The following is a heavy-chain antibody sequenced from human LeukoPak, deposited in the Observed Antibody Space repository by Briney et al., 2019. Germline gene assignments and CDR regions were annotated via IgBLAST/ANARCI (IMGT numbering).Heavy chain of an antibody. CDR3: ARDLPLTGLYDY. D-gene: IGHD3-9*01. CDR1: GYTFTGYY. CDR2: INPNSGGT. V-gene: IGHV1-2*02. J-gene: IGHJ4*02. Sequence: ASVKVSCKASGYTFTGYYMHWVRQAPGQGLEWMGWINPNSGGTNYAQKFQGRVTMTRDTSISTAYMELSRLRSDDTAVYYCARDLPLTGLYDYWGQETLVTVSS.